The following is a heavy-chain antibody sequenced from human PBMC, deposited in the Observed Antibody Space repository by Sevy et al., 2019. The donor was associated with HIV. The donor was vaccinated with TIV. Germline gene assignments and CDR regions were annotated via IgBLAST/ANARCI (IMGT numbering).Heavy chain of an antibody. CDR1: GSTLTALS. CDR3: ASAREYYSDNSGYLDY. Sequence: ASVKVSCKVSGSTLTALSMHWVRQAPGKGLEWMGRFDPEDGETIYAQKFQGRVIMTEDTSTDTAYVDLSNLRSEDTAVYYCASAREYYSDNSGYLDYWGQGPLVTVSS. V-gene: IGHV1-24*01. CDR2: FDPEDGET. D-gene: IGHD3-22*01. J-gene: IGHJ4*02.